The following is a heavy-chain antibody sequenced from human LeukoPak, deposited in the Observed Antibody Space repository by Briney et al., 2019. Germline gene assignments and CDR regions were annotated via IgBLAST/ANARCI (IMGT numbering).Heavy chain of an antibody. V-gene: IGHV3-53*01. CDR1: GFTFSSYS. CDR3: ARSIAAAGTGAFDI. CDR2: IYSGGST. Sequence: PGGSLRLSCAASGFTFSSYSITWVRQPPGKGLEWVSVIYSGGSTYYADSVRGRFTISRDNSKNTLYLQMNSLRAEDTAVYYCARSIAAAGTGAFDIWGQGTMVTVSS. J-gene: IGHJ3*02. D-gene: IGHD6-13*01.